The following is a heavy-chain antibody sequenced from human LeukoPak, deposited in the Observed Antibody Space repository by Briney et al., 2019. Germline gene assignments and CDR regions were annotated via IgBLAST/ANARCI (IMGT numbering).Heavy chain of an antibody. V-gene: IGHV1-69*13. CDR2: IIPIFGTA. Sequence: SVKVSCKASGGTFSSYAISWVRQAPGQGLEWMGGIIPIFGTANYAQKFQGRVTITADESTSTAYMELSSLRSEDTAVYYCARYPTVESSSGWSESWFDPRGPGNPGHRLL. CDR1: GGTFSSYA. D-gene: IGHD6-19*01. J-gene: IGHJ5*02. CDR3: ARYPTVESSSGWSESWFDP.